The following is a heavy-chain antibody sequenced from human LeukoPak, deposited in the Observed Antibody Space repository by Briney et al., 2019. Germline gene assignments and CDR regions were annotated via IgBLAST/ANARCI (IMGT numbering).Heavy chain of an antibody. D-gene: IGHD3-10*01. CDR1: GFTFSSYE. Sequence: PGGSLRLSCAASGFTFSSYEMNWVRQAPGKGLEWVSYISSSGSTIYYADSVKGRFTISRDNAKNSLYLQMNSLRAEDTAVYYCASGGFGELSHDYWGQGTLVTVSS. J-gene: IGHJ4*02. V-gene: IGHV3-48*03. CDR3: ASGGFGELSHDY. CDR2: ISSSGSTI.